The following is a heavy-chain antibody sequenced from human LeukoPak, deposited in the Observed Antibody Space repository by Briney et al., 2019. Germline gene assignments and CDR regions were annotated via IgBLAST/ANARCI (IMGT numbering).Heavy chain of an antibody. CDR2: ISGSGGST. CDR3: AGRGSEEYYYDSSGYVPDDY. D-gene: IGHD3-22*01. J-gene: IGHJ4*02. Sequence: GGSLRLSCAASGFTFSSYAINWVRQAPGKGLEWVSAISGSGGSTYYADSVKGRFTISRDNAKNSLYLQMNSLRAEDTAVYYCAGRGSEEYYYDSSGYVPDDYWGQGTLVTVSS. CDR1: GFTFSSYA. V-gene: IGHV3-23*01.